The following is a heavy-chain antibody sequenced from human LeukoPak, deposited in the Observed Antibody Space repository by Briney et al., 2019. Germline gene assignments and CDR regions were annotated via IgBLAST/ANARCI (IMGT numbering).Heavy chain of an antibody. CDR2: IHYSGGIT. CDR1: GGSISSYY. Sequence: SETLSLTCTVSGGSISSYYWSWIRQPPGKGLEWIGYIHYSGGITYYNPSLKSRVTISVDTSKNQFSLSLSSVTAADTAVYYCARGRVDYSDSSGRFDYWGQGTLVTVSS. J-gene: IGHJ4*02. CDR3: ARGRVDYSDSSGRFDY. V-gene: IGHV4-59*08. D-gene: IGHD3-22*01.